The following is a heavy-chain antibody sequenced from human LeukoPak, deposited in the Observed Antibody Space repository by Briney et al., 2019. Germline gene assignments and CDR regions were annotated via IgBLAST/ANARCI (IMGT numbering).Heavy chain of an antibody. V-gene: IGHV3-30*02. CDR1: GFTFSSYG. CDR3: ARGGIVLS. J-gene: IGHJ5*02. Sequence: GGSLRLSCAASGFTFSSYGIHWVRQAPGKGLEWVAFIRYDGTNKYYADSVKGRFTISRDNSKNTVYLQMNSLRPEDTAVYYCARGGIVLSWGQGTLVTVSS. D-gene: IGHD3-16*01. CDR2: IRYDGTNK.